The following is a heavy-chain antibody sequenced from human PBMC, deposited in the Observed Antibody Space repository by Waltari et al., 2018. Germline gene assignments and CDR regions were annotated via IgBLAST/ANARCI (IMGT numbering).Heavy chain of an antibody. D-gene: IGHD2-2*01. Sequence: EVQLVESGGGLVQPGGSLRLSCAASGFTFSSHWMHWVRQGPGKGLVWGSRMKGDGGSTSYADSVKGRFTISRDNANNTLYLQMNSLRAEDTAVYYCTRTRYCSTTICQVDWFDPWGQGTLVTVSS. J-gene: IGHJ5*02. CDR3: TRTRYCSTTICQVDWFDP. CDR1: GFTFSSHW. CDR2: MKGDGGST. V-gene: IGHV3-74*01.